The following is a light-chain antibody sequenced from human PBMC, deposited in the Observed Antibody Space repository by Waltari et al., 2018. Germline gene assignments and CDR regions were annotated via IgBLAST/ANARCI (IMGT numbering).Light chain of an antibody. CDR1: QNILYSPHNLHF. CDR2: LAS. J-gene: IGKJ5*01. V-gene: IGKV4-1*01. Sequence: DIVMTQSPDSLALSLGERATINCKSRQNILYSPHNLHFLAWDHQKPGPPPKLLISLASTREAGAPGRFSGSGSGTDCTRTISSLQAEDVAVDYGQQYYSAPITCGQGTRLEIK. CDR3: QQYYSAPIT.